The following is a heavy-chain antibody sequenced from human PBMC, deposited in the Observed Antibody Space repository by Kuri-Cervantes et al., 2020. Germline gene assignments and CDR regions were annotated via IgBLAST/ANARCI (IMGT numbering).Heavy chain of an antibody. D-gene: IGHD3-22*01. CDR3: AKDYYSSGYYYFDY. CDR1: GFTFSSYW. Sequence: SLKISCAASGFTFSSYWMSWVRQAPGKGLEWVSGISWNSGSIGYADSVKGRFTISRDNAKNSLYLQMNSLRAEDTALYYCAKDYYSSGYYYFDYWGQGTLVPSPQ. V-gene: IGHV3-9*01. J-gene: IGHJ4*02. CDR2: ISWNSGSI.